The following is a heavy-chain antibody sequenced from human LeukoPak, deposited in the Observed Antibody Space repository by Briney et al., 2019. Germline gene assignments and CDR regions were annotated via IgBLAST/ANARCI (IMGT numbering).Heavy chain of an antibody. CDR2: ISSSSSYI. V-gene: IGHV3-21*01. Sequence: PVESLGLSCAASGFTFSSYSMNWVRQAPGKGLEWVSSISSSSSYIYYADSVKGRFTISRDNAKNSLYLQMNSLRAEDTAVYYCARTYSGSLDYWGQGTLVTVSS. CDR3: ARTYSGSLDY. J-gene: IGHJ4*02. CDR1: GFTFSSYS. D-gene: IGHD1-26*01.